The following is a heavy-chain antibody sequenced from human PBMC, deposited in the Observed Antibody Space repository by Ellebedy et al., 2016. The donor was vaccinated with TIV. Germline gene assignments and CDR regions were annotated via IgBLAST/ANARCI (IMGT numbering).Heavy chain of an antibody. V-gene: IGHV4-59*01. J-gene: IGHJ4*02. Sequence: SETLSLTCTVSRSAMGTYYWTWIRQSPGMGLEWIGCISDSGSAKYSPSLESRVTMSLHTSENQFSLTLNSVTAADTAVYYCARVFGVTPGGPYDFWGQGMLVTVSS. D-gene: IGHD2-15*01. CDR1: RSAMGTYY. CDR2: ISDSGSA. CDR3: ARVFGVTPGGPYDF.